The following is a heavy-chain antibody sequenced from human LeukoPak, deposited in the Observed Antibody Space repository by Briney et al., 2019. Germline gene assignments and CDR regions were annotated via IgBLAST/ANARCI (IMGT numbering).Heavy chain of an antibody. CDR2: ISASGGST. J-gene: IGHJ5*02. CDR3: AKSIEQWLVRGDWFDP. D-gene: IGHD6-19*01. V-gene: IGHV3-23*01. CDR1: RFAFSTFA. Sequence: GGSLRLSCAASRFAFSTFAMSWVRQVPGKGLEWLSSISASGGSTYHADSVKGRFTISRDNSKNTLYLQMNRLRVEDTAVYYCAKSIEQWLVRGDWFDPWGQGTLVTVSS.